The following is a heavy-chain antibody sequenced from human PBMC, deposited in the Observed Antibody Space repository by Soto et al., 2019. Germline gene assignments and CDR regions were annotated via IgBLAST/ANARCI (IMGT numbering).Heavy chain of an antibody. D-gene: IGHD3-10*01. CDR2: ISWNSGSI. CDR3: AKDTYGSGSYLVEN. J-gene: IGHJ4*02. Sequence: GGSLRLSCAASGFTFDDYAMHWVRQAPGKGLEWVSGISWNSGSIGYADSVKGRFTISRDNAKNSLYLQMNSLRAEDTALYYCAKDTYGSGSYLVENWGQGTLVTVSS. CDR1: GFTFDDYA. V-gene: IGHV3-9*01.